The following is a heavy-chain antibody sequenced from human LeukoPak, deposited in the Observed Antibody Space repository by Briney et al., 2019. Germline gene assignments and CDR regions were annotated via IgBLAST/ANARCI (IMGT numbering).Heavy chain of an antibody. V-gene: IGHV1-46*01. D-gene: IGHD6-6*01. CDR2: INPSGGST. J-gene: IGHJ3*02. Sequence: ASVKVSCKASGYTFTSYYMHWVRQAPGQGLEWMGIINPSGGSTSYAQKFQGRVTMTRDMSTSTVYMELSSLRSEDTAVYYCARVSRGQLVRDAFDIWGQGTMGTVSS. CDR3: ARVSRGQLVRDAFDI. CDR1: GYTFTSYY.